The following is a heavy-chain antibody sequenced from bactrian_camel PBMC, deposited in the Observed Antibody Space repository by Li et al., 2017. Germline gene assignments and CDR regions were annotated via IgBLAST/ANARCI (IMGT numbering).Heavy chain of an antibody. J-gene: IGHJ4*01. Sequence: VQLVESGGGSVQAGGSLKLSCVASGYTYSSACVAWFRQAPGEKHGAVAALDSDGSATYADYVKGRFTISKDNAKNTLYLQMNNLKPEDTAMYYCAACPNPFFGQGTQVTVS. CDR1: GYTYSSAC. V-gene: IGHV3S26*01. CDR2: LDSDGSA.